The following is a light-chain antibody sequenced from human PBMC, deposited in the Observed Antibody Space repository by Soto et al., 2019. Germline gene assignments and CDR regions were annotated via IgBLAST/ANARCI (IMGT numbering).Light chain of an antibody. V-gene: IGLV2-23*01. Sequence: QSALTQPASVSGSPGQSITISCTGSISDIGTYNLVSWFQQHPGKAPKLIIYEGSKRPSGVSNRFCGSKSGNTASLTISGLQAEDEADYYCCSYESTNTLVLGGGTKLTVL. CDR2: EGS. CDR1: ISDIGTYNL. CDR3: CSYESTNTLV. J-gene: IGLJ2*01.